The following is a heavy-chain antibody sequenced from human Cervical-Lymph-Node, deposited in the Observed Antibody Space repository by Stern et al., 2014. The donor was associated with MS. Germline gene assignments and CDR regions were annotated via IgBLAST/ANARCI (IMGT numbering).Heavy chain of an antibody. V-gene: IGHV1-69*01. J-gene: IGHJ4*02. CDR1: GGAINSFD. CDR3: ARHQAGIAGN. D-gene: IGHD6-13*01. CDR2: IIPILGTA. Sequence: QVQLMQSGAEVKKPGSSVKVSCKASGGAINSFDISWVRQAPGQGPEWLGDIIPILGTANFAQKFQGRVSFTADDSTNTAYMELSSLRSDDTAVYYCARHQAGIAGNWGQGTLVIVFS.